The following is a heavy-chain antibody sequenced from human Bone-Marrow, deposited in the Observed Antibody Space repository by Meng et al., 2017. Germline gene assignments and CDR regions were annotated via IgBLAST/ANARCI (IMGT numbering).Heavy chain of an antibody. CDR3: ARDALAVAGTWRLASDY. Sequence: GESLKISCAASGFTFSSYAMHWVRQAPGKGLEWVAVISYDGSNKYYADSVKGRFTISRDNSKNTLYLQMNSLRAEDTAVNYCARDALAVAGTWRLASDYWGQGTLVTVSS. V-gene: IGHV3-30*04. CDR2: ISYDGSNK. D-gene: IGHD6-19*01. J-gene: IGHJ4*02. CDR1: GFTFSSYA.